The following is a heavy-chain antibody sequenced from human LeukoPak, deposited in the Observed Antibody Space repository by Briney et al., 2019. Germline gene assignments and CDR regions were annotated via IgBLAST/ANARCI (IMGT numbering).Heavy chain of an antibody. D-gene: IGHD3-16*01. CDR1: GVTFSNYA. CDR2: ISTNIINT. CDR3: GRGLQTFDI. V-gene: IGHV3-23*01. Sequence: PGGSLRLSCAASGVTFSNYAMTWVRQPPGKGLEWVSTISTNIINTYYADSVKGRFTISRDNSKNTLYLQINSLRAEDTAIYYCGRGLQTFDIWGRGTMVAVSS. J-gene: IGHJ3*02.